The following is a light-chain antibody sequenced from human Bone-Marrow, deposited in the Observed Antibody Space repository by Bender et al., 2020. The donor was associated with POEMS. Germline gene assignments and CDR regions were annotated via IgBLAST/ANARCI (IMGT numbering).Light chain of an antibody. J-gene: IGLJ2*01. CDR3: QVWLSSTDHPGV. CDR2: QDS. Sequence: SIDLTQPPSVSVSPGQTATIACSGHKLGDNYVTWYQQKAGQAPLLVVYQDSKRPSGIPDRFSGSTSGTTATLAVSGVQADDEADYYCQVWLSSTDHPGVFGGGTTLTFL. CDR1: KLGDNY. V-gene: IGLV3-1*01.